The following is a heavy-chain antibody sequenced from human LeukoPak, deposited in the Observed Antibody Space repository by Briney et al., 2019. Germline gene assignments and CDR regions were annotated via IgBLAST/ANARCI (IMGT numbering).Heavy chain of an antibody. CDR3: ARGIVGATHFDY. CDR1: GGSISSYY. Sequence: SETLSLTCTVSGGSISSYYWSWIRQPPGKGLEWIGYICYSGSTNYNPSLKSRVTISVDTSKTQFSLKLSSVTAADTAVYYCARGIVGATHFDYWGQGTPVTVSS. D-gene: IGHD1-26*01. V-gene: IGHV4-59*01. J-gene: IGHJ4*02. CDR2: ICYSGST.